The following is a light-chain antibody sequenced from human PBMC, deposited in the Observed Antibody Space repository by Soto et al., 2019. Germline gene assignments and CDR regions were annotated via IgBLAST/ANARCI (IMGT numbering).Light chain of an antibody. Sequence: QSALTQPASVSGSPGQSITISCTGSSSDVGGYDYVSWYQQHPGKAPKLMIYEVSNRPSGDSNRFSGSKSGNTASLTISGLQAEDEADYYCSSKTSSSSPFVFGTGTKLTVL. V-gene: IGLV2-14*01. J-gene: IGLJ1*01. CDR3: SSKTSSSSPFV. CDR1: SSDVGGYDY. CDR2: EVS.